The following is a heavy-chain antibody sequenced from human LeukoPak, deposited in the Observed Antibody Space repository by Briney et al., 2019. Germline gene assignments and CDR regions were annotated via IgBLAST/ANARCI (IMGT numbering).Heavy chain of an antibody. Sequence: GGSLRLSCAASGFTFSSYAMSWVRQAPGKGLEWVSGISGSGGSTYDANSVKGRFTISRDNSKNTLYLQMNSLRAEDTAVYYCAKNKTPYCSSANCLMFDYWGQGALVTVSS. CDR2: ISGSGGST. CDR1: GFTFSSYA. V-gene: IGHV3-23*01. CDR3: AKNKTPYCSSANCLMFDY. D-gene: IGHD2-2*01. J-gene: IGHJ4*02.